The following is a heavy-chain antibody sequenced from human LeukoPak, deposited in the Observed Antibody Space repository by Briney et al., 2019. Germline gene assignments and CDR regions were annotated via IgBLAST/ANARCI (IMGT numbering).Heavy chain of an antibody. J-gene: IGHJ4*02. D-gene: IGHD3-22*01. CDR1: GFTFSSYG. CDR3: AAQSLFDSSGYYHFDY. V-gene: IGHV3-30*02. Sequence: GGSLRLSCAASGFTFSSYGMHWVRQAPGKGLEWVAFIRYDGSNKYYADSVKGRFTISRDNSKNTLYLQMNSLRAEDTAVYYCAAQSLFDSSGYYHFDYWGQGTLVTASS. CDR2: IRYDGSNK.